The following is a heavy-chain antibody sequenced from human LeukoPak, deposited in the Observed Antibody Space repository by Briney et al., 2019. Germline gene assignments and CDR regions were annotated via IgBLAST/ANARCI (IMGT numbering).Heavy chain of an antibody. CDR1: GFTFRDYW. J-gene: IGHJ4*02. CDR2: IKNDGNQT. D-gene: IGHD1-26*01. V-gene: IGHV3-74*01. CDR3: VRGGSGTSYGRFEL. Sequence: GGSLRLSCAASGFTFRDYWMHWIRQAPGEGLVWVSRIKNDGNQTNSADFAKGRFTISRDSVNLYLQMNSLRAEDTAVYFCVRGGSGTSYGRFELWGQGTLVTVSS.